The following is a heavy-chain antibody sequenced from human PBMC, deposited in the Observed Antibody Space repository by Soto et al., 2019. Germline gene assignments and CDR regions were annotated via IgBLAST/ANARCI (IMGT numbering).Heavy chain of an antibody. J-gene: IGHJ4*02. CDR3: TTPKPPYSSSSFDY. V-gene: IGHV3-15*01. CDR2: IKSKTDGGTT. CDR1: GFTFSNAW. Sequence: GGSLRLSCAASGFTFSNAWMSWVRQAPGKGLEWVGRIKSKTDGGTTDYAAPVKGRFTISRDDSKNTLYLQMNSLKTEDTAVYYCTTPKPPYSSSSFDYWGQGTLVTVSS. D-gene: IGHD6-6*01.